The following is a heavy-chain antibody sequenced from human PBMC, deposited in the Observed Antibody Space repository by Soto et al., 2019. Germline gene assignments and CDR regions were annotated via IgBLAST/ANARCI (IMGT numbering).Heavy chain of an antibody. Sequence: PGWSLRLSCAASGFTFSDYYMSWIRQTPGKGLEWISYISGSGGYTKDADSVKGRFTISRDNARNSVFLQMNSLRAEDTAVYYCAPYTSSWASDYCGQGTLVTVSS. CDR2: ISGSGGYT. J-gene: IGHJ4*02. D-gene: IGHD6-13*01. CDR3: APYTSSWASDY. CDR1: GFTFSDYY. V-gene: IGHV3-11*06.